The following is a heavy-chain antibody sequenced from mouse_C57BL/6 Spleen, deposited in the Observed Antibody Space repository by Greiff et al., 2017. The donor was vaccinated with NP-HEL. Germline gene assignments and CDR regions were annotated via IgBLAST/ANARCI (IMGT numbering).Heavy chain of an antibody. Sequence: EVQLQQSGTVLARPGASVKMSCKTSGYTFTSYWMHWVKQRPGQGLEWIGAIYPGNSDTSYNQKFKGKAKLTAVTSASTAYMELSSLTNEDSAVYYCTRWNDYDDAMDYWGQGTSVTVSS. CDR1: GYTFTSYW. CDR3: TRWNDYDDAMDY. CDR2: IYPGNSDT. J-gene: IGHJ4*01. D-gene: IGHD2-4*01. V-gene: IGHV1-5*01.